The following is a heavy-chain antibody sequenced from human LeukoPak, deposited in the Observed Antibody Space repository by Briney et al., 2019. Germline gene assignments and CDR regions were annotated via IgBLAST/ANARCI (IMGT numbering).Heavy chain of an antibody. CDR1: GFTFSSYW. CDR2: INSDGSST. V-gene: IGHV3-74*01. Sequence: QSGGSLRLSCAASGFTFSSYWMHWVRQAPGKGLVWVSRINSDGSSTSYADSVKGRFTISRDNAKNTLYLQMNSLRAEDTAVYYCARTTDSSGYYFFGDAFDIWGQGTMVTVSS. CDR3: ARTTDSSGYYFFGDAFDI. D-gene: IGHD3-22*01. J-gene: IGHJ3*02.